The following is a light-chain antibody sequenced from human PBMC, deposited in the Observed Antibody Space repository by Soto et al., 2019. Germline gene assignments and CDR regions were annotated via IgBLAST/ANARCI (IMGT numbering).Light chain of an antibody. CDR3: QQYNNWWWT. CDR2: GAS. CDR1: QSVSSN. J-gene: IGKJ1*01. Sequence: EIVMTQSPATLSVSPGERATLSCRASQSVSSNLAWYQQKPGQAPRLLIYGASTRATGIPARFSGSGSGTEFTHTISRLQSEDFSVYYCQQYNNWWWTFGQGTKVEIK. V-gene: IGKV3-15*01.